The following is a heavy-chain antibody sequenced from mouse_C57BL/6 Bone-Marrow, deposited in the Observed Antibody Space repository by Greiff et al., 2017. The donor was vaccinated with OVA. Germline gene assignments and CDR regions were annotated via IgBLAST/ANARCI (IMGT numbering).Heavy chain of an antibody. Sequence: QVQLQQPGAELVKPGASVKLSCKASGYTFTSYWMQWVNQRPGQGLEWIGELDPSDSYTNYHQKFQGKATMTVDTSSSTAYMQLSSLTSEDSAVYYCARVTTVGFDYWGQGTTLTVSS. D-gene: IGHD1-1*01. CDR3: ARVTTVGFDY. CDR2: LDPSDSYT. J-gene: IGHJ2*01. V-gene: IGHV1-50*01. CDR1: GYTFTSYW.